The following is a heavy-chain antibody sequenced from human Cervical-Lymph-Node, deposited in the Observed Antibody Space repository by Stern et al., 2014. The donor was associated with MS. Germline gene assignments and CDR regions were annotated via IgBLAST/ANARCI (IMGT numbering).Heavy chain of an antibody. J-gene: IGHJ4*02. CDR2: IYPGDSNT. V-gene: IGHV5-51*01. CDR3: ARDYGDYAFDY. CDR1: GYSFTANW. D-gene: IGHD4-17*01. Sequence: EVQLVESGAEVKKPGEYLKISCKGSGYSFTANWIAWVRQMPGKGLEWTATIYPGDSNTRYSPSFQGQVTISADKSISTAYLQWSSLKASDTAMYYCARDYGDYAFDYGGQGTRVTVSS.